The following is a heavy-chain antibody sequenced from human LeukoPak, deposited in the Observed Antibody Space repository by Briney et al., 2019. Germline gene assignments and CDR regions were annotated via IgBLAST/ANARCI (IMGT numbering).Heavy chain of an antibody. V-gene: IGHV1-8*03. D-gene: IGHD2-15*01. J-gene: IGHJ4*02. CDR1: GYTFTSYD. CDR3: ARDQYCSGGSCYPGIGY. CDR2: MNPNIGNT. Sequence: GASLKVSCKASGYTFTSYDINWVRQATGHGLEWRGGMNPNIGNTGYTQKFQGRVTITRNTSISTAYMELSSLRSEDTAVYYCARDQYCSGGSCYPGIGYWGQGTLVTVSS.